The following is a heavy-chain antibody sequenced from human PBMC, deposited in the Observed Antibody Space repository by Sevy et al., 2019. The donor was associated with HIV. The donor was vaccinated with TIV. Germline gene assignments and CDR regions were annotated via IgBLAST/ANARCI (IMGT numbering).Heavy chain of an antibody. CDR1: GFAFSTHA. J-gene: IGHJ4*01. V-gene: IGHV3-30-3*01. CDR3: ARDGGYSIKWYPLY. D-gene: IGHD1-26*01. CDR2: ISYEGTET. Sequence: GGSLRLSCAASGFAFSTHAMHWVRQAPGKGLEWVAVISYEGTETFYSASVEGRFTISRDNSKNMLSLQINSLKPEDSAVYYCARDGGYSIKWYPLYWGHGTLVTVSS.